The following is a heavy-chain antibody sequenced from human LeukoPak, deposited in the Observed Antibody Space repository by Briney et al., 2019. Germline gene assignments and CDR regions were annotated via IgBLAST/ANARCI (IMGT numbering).Heavy chain of an antibody. J-gene: IGHJ4*02. D-gene: IGHD5-12*01. CDR1: GCTFSSYA. CDR2: IIPIFGTA. V-gene: IGHV1-69*06. Sequence: SVKVSCTASGCTFSSYAISWVRQAPGQGLEWMGGIIPIFGTANYAQKFQGRLTITEDKSTSTAYMELSSLRSEDTAVYYCASTYSGYDGPRYWGQGTLVTVSS. CDR3: ASTYSGYDGPRY.